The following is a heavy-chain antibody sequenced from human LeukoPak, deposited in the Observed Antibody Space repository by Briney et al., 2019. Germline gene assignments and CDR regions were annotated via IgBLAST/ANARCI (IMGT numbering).Heavy chain of an antibody. V-gene: IGHV3-23*01. CDR1: GFTFTTNA. Sequence: GGSLRLSCAASGFTFTTNAMSWVRQAPGKGLEWISAISGRTGATYYADSEKGRFTISRDNSKSTLYLQMDSLRAEDTAVYYCAKCGNSGCHLIDYWGQGTLVTVSS. J-gene: IGHJ4*02. CDR3: AKCGNSGCHLIDY. CDR2: ISGRTGAT. D-gene: IGHD5-12*01.